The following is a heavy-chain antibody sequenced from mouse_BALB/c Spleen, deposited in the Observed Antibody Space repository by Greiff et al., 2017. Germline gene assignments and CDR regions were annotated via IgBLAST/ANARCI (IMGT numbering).Heavy chain of an antibody. V-gene: IGHV3-2*02. Sequence: EVKLQQSGPGLVKPSQSLSLTCTVTGYSITSDYAWNWIRQFPGNKLEWMGYISYSGSTSYNPSLKSRISITRDTSKNQFFLQLNSVTTEDTATYYCARWELRDWFAYWGQGTLVTVSA. CDR2: ISYSGST. CDR1: GYSITSDYA. CDR3: ARWELRDWFAY. J-gene: IGHJ3*01. D-gene: IGHD2-1*01.